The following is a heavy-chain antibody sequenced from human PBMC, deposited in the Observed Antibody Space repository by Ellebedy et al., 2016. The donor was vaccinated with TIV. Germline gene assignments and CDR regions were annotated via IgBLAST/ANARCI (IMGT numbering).Heavy chain of an antibody. D-gene: IGHD4-11*01. J-gene: IGHJ4*02. CDR1: GFTFSDYY. CDR3: AKNLFPPSTTPLDC. V-gene: IGHV3-69-1*01. Sequence: GESLKISCAASGFTFSDYYMTWIRQAPGKGLEWISYISNSGSTYYADSVKGRFTISRDNSKNTLYLQMNSLRAEDTALYYCAKNLFPPSTTPLDCWGQGTLVTVSS. CDR2: ISNSGST.